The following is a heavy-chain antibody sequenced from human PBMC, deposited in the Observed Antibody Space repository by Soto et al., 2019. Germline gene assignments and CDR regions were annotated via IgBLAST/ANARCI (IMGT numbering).Heavy chain of an antibody. J-gene: IGHJ6*02. CDR3: ARDLRRVGYSNYRKNLRDYYYYGMDV. CDR2: IIPIFGTA. V-gene: IGHV1-69*13. D-gene: IGHD4-4*01. CDR1: GGTFSSYA. Sequence: SVKVSCKASGGTFSSYAISWVRQAPGQGREWMGGIIPIFGTANYAQKFQGRVTITADESTSTAYMELSSLRSEDTAVYYCARDLRRVGYSNYRKNLRDYYYYGMDVWGQGTTVTVSS.